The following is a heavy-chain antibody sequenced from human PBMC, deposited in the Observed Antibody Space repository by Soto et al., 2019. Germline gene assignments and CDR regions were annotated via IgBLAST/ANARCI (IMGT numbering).Heavy chain of an antibody. CDR1: RYSLTSHW. Sequence: WVCVKIPWNVARYSLTSHWIGWVRPMPGKGLEWMGIIYPGDSDPRYSPSFQGQVTISADKSISTAYLQWSSLKASDTDMYYCARTDPSLGYSGYDFWPDKYYYYGMDVWGRGTMVTVSS. V-gene: IGHV5-51*01. CDR3: ARTDPSLGYSGYDFWPDKYYYYGMDV. J-gene: IGHJ6*02. CDR2: IYPGDSDP. D-gene: IGHD5-12*01.